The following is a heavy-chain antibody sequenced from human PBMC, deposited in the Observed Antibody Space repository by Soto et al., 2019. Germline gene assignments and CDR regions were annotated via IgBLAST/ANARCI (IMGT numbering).Heavy chain of an antibody. J-gene: IGHJ6*02. V-gene: IGHV3-23*01. D-gene: IGHD5-18*01. CDR2: ISGSGGST. Sequence: GGSLRLSCAASGFTFSSYAMSWVRQAPGKGLEWVSAISGSGGSTYYADSVRGRFTISRDNSKNTLYLQMNSLRAEDTAVYYCAKVLRGVDTAMATAYYYYYGMDVWGQGTTVTVSS. CDR1: GFTFSSYA. CDR3: AKVLRGVDTAMATAYYYYYGMDV.